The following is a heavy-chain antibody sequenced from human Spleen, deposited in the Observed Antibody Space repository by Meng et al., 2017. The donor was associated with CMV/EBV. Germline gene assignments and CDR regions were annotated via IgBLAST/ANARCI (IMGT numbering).Heavy chain of an antibody. D-gene: IGHD6-13*01. J-gene: IGHJ1*01. CDR1: GYRFTSYG. V-gene: IGHV1-18*01. CDR3: ARDQQLIPAEYFQH. Sequence: ASGYRFTSYGISWVRQAPGQGPEWMGWTSAYNGNTIYAQKFQGRVTMTTDTSTSTAYLELRSLRSDDTAVYYCARDQQLIPAEYFQHWGPGTLVTVSS. CDR2: TSAYNGNT.